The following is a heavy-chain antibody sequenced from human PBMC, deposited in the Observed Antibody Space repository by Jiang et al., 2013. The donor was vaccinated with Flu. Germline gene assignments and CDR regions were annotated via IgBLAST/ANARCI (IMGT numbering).Heavy chain of an antibody. CDR2: IIPILGIA. CDR1: GGTFSSYT. J-gene: IGHJ5*02. Sequence: SGAEVKKPGSSVKVSCKASGGTFSSYTISWVRQAPGQGLEWMGRIIPILGIANYAQKFQGRVTITADKSTSTAYMELSSLRSEDTAVYYCASQSNLYYDSSGYYASWGQGTLVTVSS. V-gene: IGHV1-69*04. D-gene: IGHD3-22*01. CDR3: ASQSNLYYDSSGYYAS.